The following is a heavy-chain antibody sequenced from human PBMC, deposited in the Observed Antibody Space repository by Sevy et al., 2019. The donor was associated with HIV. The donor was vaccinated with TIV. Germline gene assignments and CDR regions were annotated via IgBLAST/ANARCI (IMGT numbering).Heavy chain of an antibody. V-gene: IGHV3-23*01. Sequence: GGSLRRSCAASGFIFRNYAMSWVRQAPGKGLEWVSAISGSGGTTHYSDSVKGRFTISRDNSKKTLYLQMNSLRAEDTAVYFCAKDSDGSIYYNPFDFWGPGTLVTVSS. CDR2: ISGSGGTT. CDR1: GFIFRNYA. D-gene: IGHD3-22*01. J-gene: IGHJ4*02. CDR3: AKDSDGSIYYNPFDF.